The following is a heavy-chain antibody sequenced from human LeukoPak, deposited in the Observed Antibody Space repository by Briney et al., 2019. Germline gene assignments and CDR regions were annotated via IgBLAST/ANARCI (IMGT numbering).Heavy chain of an antibody. Sequence: SETLSLTCIVSGGSISSISSNNYHWGWIRQPPGKGLEWIGEINHSGSTNYNPSLKSRVTISVDTSKNQFSLKLSSVTAADTAVYYCARGSSDFWSGYNWFDPWGQGTLVTVSS. CDR2: INHSGST. V-gene: IGHV4-39*07. CDR1: GGSISSISSNNYH. J-gene: IGHJ5*02. CDR3: ARGSSDFWSGYNWFDP. D-gene: IGHD3-3*01.